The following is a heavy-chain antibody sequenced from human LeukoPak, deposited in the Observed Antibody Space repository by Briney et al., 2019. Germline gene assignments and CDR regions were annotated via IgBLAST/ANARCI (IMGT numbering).Heavy chain of an antibody. CDR3: ARGRSSGWYDY. J-gene: IGHJ4*02. CDR1: GFTFSSYS. Sequence: GSLRLSCAAFGFTFSSYSMNWIRQPPGKGLEWIGSIYHSGSTYYNPSLKSRVTISVDTSKNQFSLKLSSVTAADTAVYYCARGRSSGWYDYWGQGTLVTVSS. V-gene: IGHV4-38-2*01. CDR2: IYHSGST. D-gene: IGHD6-19*01.